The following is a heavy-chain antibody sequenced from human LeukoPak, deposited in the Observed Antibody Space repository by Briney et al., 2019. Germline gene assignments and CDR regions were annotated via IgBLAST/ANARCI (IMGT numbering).Heavy chain of an antibody. CDR2: IYSGGST. J-gene: IGHJ4*02. D-gene: IGHD3-10*01. V-gene: IGHV3-66*01. CDR1: GFTVSSNY. CDR3: ARELWFGSSYYFDS. Sequence: GGSLRLSCAASGFTVSSNYMSWVRQAPGKGLEWVSVIYSGGSTYYADSVKGRFTISRDNSKNTLYLQMNSLRAEDTAVYYCARELWFGSSYYFDSWGQGTLVTVSS.